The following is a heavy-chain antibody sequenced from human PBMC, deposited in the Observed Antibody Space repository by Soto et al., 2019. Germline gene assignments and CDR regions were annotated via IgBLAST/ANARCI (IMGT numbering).Heavy chain of an antibody. V-gene: IGHV5-51*01. J-gene: IGHJ4*02. Sequence: PGASLKISCQCSGYTFSNFWVGWVRQLPGQGLEWMGIIYPGDHETRYSPSFHGKVTISAEKSINTAYLQWNSLEASDSAFYFCARSPRSSPYSDHWGQGALVTVSS. D-gene: IGHD6-13*01. CDR2: IYPGDHET. CDR1: GYTFSNFW. CDR3: ARSPRSSPYSDH.